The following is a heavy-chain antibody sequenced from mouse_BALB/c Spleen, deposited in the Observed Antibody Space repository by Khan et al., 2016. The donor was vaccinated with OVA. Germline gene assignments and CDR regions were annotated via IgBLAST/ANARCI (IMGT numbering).Heavy chain of an antibody. CDR2: IYWDDEK. Sequence: QSSQTLSLTCSFSGFSLSTSGMGVSWIRQPSGKGLEWLAHIYWDDEKRYNPSLTSRLTISKDTSRNQVFLRNNSVDTADTATYYCVRNSYAYDTWFAYWGQGTLVTVSS. J-gene: IGHJ3*01. V-gene: IGHV8-12*01. D-gene: IGHD2-2*01. CDR3: VRNSYAYDTWFAY. CDR1: GFSLSTSGMG.